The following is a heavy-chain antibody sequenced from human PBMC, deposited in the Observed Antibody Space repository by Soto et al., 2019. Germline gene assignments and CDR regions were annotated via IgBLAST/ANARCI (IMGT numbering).Heavy chain of an antibody. J-gene: IGHJ6*02. CDR3: ARHKGGYYSGVDV. CDR1: GRSISSNNYY. Sequence: PSETLSPTCIISGRSISSNNYYWPWIRQPPGKGLEWIGNIYYSGTTNYNPSLKSRVNIYVDTSKNQFSLKLSSVTAADTAVYYCARHKGGYYSGVDVWGQGTTVTVSS. CDR2: IYYSGTT. D-gene: IGHD3-16*01. V-gene: IGHV4-39*01.